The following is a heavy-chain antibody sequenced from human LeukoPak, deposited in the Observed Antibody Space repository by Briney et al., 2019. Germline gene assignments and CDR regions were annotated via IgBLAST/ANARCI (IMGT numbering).Heavy chain of an antibody. V-gene: IGHV1-69*05. D-gene: IGHD6-6*01. CDR3: ARTSSSSLYYYYYMDV. CDR1: GGTFSSYA. Sequence: ASVKVSCKASGGTFSSYAISWVRQAPGQGLEWMGGIIPIFGTANYAQKFQGRVTITTDESTSTAYMELSSLRSEDTAVYYCARTSSSSLYYYYYMDVWGKGTTVTVSS. J-gene: IGHJ6*03. CDR2: IIPIFGTA.